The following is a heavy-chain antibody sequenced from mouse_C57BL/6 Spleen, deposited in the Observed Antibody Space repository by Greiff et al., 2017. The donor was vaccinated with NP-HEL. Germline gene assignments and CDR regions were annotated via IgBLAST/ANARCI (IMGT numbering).Heavy chain of an antibody. CDR2: IYPGSGST. CDR3: ATGAY. Sequence: QVQLQQPGAELVKPGASVKMSCKASGYTFTSYWITWVKQRPGQGLEWIGDIYPGSGSTNYNEKFKSKATLTVATSSSTASMQLSSLTSEDSAVYYSATGAYWGQGTLVTVSA. CDR1: GYTFTSYW. J-gene: IGHJ3*01. V-gene: IGHV1-55*01. D-gene: IGHD1-1*01.